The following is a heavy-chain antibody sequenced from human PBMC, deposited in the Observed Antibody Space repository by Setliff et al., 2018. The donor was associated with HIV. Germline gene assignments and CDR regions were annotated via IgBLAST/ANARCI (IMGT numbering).Heavy chain of an antibody. Sequence: SETLSLTCAVYGGSFSSYSWTWIRQPPGKGLEWIGEINRSGSANYNPSLKSRLTIIADTSKNQFSLKLNSVTTADTAVYYCARSRTSSGYYGVTGYGMDVWGQGTTVTVSS. CDR3: ARSRTSSGYYGVTGYGMDV. CDR2: INRSGSA. D-gene: IGHD3-22*01. J-gene: IGHJ6*02. V-gene: IGHV4-34*01. CDR1: GGSFSSYS.